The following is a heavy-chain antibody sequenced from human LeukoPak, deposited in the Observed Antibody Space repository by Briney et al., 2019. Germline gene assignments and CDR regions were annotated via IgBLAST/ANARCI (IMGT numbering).Heavy chain of an antibody. D-gene: IGHD2-2*01. CDR3: ARDSECSSTSCYGGLDYYYYMDV. V-gene: IGHV1-2*02. CDR2: INPNSGGT. J-gene: IGHJ6*03. CDR1: GYTFTGYY. Sequence: ASVKVSCKASGYTFTGYYMHWVRQAPGQGLEWMGWINPNSGGTNYAQKFQGRVTMTRDTSISTAYMELSRLRSDDTAVYYCARDSECSSTSCYGGLDYYYYMDVWGKGTTVTVSS.